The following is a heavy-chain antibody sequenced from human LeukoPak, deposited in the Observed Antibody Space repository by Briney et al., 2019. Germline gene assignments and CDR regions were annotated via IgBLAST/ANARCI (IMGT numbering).Heavy chain of an antibody. D-gene: IGHD6-6*01. CDR1: GGSISSYY. CDR3: ARTYSSSSWFDY. Sequence: SETLSLTCIVSGGSISSYYWSWIRQPPGKGLEWIGYIYTNGTTNYNPSLKSRVTISVDTSKNQFSLKLSSVTAADTAVYYCARTYSSSSWFDYWGQGTLVTVSS. V-gene: IGHV4-4*09. CDR2: IYTNGTT. J-gene: IGHJ4*02.